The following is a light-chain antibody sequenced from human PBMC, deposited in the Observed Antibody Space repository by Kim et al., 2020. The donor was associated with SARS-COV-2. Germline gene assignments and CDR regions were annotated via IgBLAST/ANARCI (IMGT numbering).Light chain of an antibody. CDR2: GAS. CDR1: QSVSSN. Sequence: VSPRERAPLSCCGSQSVSSNLALYQQKAGQAPRLLIHGASPRATGIPARFSGSRSGTEFTLTISSLQSEDFAVYYCQQYNNWPLTFGGGTKVDIK. V-gene: IGKV3-15*01. J-gene: IGKJ4*01. CDR3: QQYNNWPLT.